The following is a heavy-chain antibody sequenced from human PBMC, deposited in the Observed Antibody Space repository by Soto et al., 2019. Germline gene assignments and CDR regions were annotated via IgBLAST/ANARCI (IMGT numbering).Heavy chain of an antibody. V-gene: IGHV4-34*01. CDR1: GGSFSGYY. J-gene: IGHJ5*02. CDR3: ARPASSSWFQGFDP. Sequence: PSETLSLTCAVYGGSFSGYYWSWIRQPPGKGLEWIGEINHSGSTNYNPSLKSRVTISVDTSKNQFSLKLSSVTAADTAVYYCARPASSSWFQGFDPWGQGTLVTVSS. CDR2: INHSGST. D-gene: IGHD6-13*01.